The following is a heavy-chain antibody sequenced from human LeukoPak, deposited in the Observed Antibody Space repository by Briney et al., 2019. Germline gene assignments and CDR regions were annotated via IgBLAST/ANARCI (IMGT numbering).Heavy chain of an antibody. D-gene: IGHD5-24*01. CDR1: GFMFSSNW. J-gene: IGHJ4*02. CDR2: IKEDGTET. V-gene: IGHV3-7*03. Sequence: GGSLRLFCAASGFMFSSNWMSWVRLAPGKGLEWVANIKEDGTETYYVDSVKGRFTISRDNAKNSLYLQMNSLRVEDTAVYYCAKEGRSLQTYWGQGTLVTVSS. CDR3: AKEGRSLQTY.